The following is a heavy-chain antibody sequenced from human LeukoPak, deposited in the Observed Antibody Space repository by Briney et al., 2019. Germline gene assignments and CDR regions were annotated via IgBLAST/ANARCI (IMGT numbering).Heavy chain of an antibody. CDR1: GGSISSGGYY. CDR3: ASYSSGWYRSFDY. V-gene: IGHV4-31*03. Sequence: SETLSLTCTVSGGSISSGGYYWSWIRQHPGKGLEWIGYIYYSGSTYYNPPLKSRVTISVDTSKNQFSLKLSSVTAADTAVYYCASYSSGWYRSFDYWGQGTLVTVSS. J-gene: IGHJ4*02. CDR2: IYYSGST. D-gene: IGHD6-19*01.